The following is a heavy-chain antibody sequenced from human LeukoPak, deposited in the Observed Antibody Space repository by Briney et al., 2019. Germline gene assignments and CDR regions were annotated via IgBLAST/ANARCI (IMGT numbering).Heavy chain of an antibody. Sequence: RPGGSLRLSCAASGFTFGSNWMHWVRQAPGKGLVWVSRIKSDGSTTNYADSVKGRFTISRDNAKNSLYLQMNSLRAEDTAVYYCAREISSSGWCLDYWGQGTLVTVSS. V-gene: IGHV3-74*01. CDR3: AREISSSGWCLDY. CDR1: GFTFGSNW. D-gene: IGHD6-19*01. J-gene: IGHJ4*02. CDR2: IKSDGSTT.